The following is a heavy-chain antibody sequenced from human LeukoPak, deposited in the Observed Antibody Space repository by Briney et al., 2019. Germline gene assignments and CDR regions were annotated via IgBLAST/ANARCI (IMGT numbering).Heavy chain of an antibody. CDR1: RFTLSNSA. V-gene: IGHV3-23*01. CDR2: LSGSGITT. D-gene: IGHD6-19*01. Sequence: GGSPRLSCAASRFTLSNSAMSWVRQAPGKGLEWVSTLSGSGITTYYPDSVKGGFTISRDNSKKTLYLQMNSLRAEDTAVYYCAKGIYSSGWSYFDYWGHGTLVTVSS. CDR3: AKGIYSSGWSYFDY. J-gene: IGHJ4*01.